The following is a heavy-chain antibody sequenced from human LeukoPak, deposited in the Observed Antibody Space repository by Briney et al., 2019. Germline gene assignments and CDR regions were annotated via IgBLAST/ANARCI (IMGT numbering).Heavy chain of an antibody. D-gene: IGHD5-12*01. CDR3: AIHLKIVATVPLDY. Sequence: EASVKVSCKASGGTFSSYAISWVRQAPRQGLEWMGGIIPIFGTANYAQKFQGRVTITADESTSTAYMELSSLRSEDTAVYYCAIHLKIVATVPLDYWGQGTLVTVSS. V-gene: IGHV1-69*13. J-gene: IGHJ4*02. CDR2: IIPIFGTA. CDR1: GGTFSSYA.